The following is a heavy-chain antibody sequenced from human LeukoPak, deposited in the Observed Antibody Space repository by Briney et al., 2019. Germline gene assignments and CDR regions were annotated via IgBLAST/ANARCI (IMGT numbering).Heavy chain of an antibody. Sequence: SVKVSCKASGGTFSSYAISWVRQAPGQGLEWMGGITPIFGTANYAQKFQGRVTMTTDTSTSTAYMELRSLRSDDTAVYYWEEDSRNDRDYWGQGTLVTVSS. J-gene: IGHJ4*02. CDR1: GGTFSSYA. V-gene: IGHV1-69*05. CDR3: EEDSRNDRDY. D-gene: IGHD1-1*01. CDR2: ITPIFGTA.